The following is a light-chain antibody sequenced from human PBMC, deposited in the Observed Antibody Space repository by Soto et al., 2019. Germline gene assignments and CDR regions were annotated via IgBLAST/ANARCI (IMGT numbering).Light chain of an antibody. CDR1: SGHSSYD. J-gene: IGLJ3*02. CDR2: VDNDGSQ. V-gene: IGLV4-69*01. Sequence: QSVLTQSPSASASLGASVKLTCTLSSGHSSYDIAWHQQQPEKGPRFLMKVDNDGSQSRGDGIPDRFSASTSGAERYLTISSLQSEDEADYYCQTWGTGIRVFGGGTQLTVL. CDR3: QTWGTGIRV.